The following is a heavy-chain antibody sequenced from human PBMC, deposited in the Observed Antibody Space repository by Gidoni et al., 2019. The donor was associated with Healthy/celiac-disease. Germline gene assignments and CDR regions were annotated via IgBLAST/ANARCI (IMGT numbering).Heavy chain of an antibody. CDR3: ARLRSSSWYDY. Sequence: QLQLQESGPGLVKPSETLSLTCTVSGVPISSSSYYWGWIRQPPGKGLEWIGSIYYSGSTYYNPSLKSRVTISVDTSKNQFSLKLSSVTAADTAVYYCARLRSSSWYDYWGQGTLVTVSS. D-gene: IGHD6-13*01. V-gene: IGHV4-39*01. CDR1: GVPISSSSYY. CDR2: IYYSGST. J-gene: IGHJ4*02.